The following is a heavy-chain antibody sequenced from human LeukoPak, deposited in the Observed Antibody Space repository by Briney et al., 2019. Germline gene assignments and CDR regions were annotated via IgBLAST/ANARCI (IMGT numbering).Heavy chain of an antibody. CDR2: ISSSSSYI. CDR1: GFTFSSYS. D-gene: IGHD3-3*01. V-gene: IGHV3-21*01. J-gene: IGHJ5*02. CDR3: ASSAPSSGFLDWSLQWFDP. Sequence: GGSLRLSCAASGFTFSSYSMNWVRQAPGKGLEWVSSISSSSSYIYYADSVKGRFTISRDNAKNSLYLQMNSLRAEDTAVYYCASSAPSSGFLDWSLQWFDPWGQGTLVTVSS.